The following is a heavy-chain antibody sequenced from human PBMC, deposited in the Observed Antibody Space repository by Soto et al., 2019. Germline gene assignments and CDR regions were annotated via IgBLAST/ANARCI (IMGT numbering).Heavy chain of an antibody. V-gene: IGHV4-31*03. J-gene: IGHJ4*02. CDR2: IYFDGMT. Sequence: QLQLLESGPGLVKPSQTLSLSCTVSGASLSSGGYYWNWIRQHPGKGLEWIGYIYFDGMTYYNPSLESRVTMSKDASKNQFSLPLSSVTAADTAVYYCARDRYGDYYAYWGQGLLVTVSS. CDR3: ARDRYGDYYAY. D-gene: IGHD3-22*01. CDR1: GASLSSGGYY.